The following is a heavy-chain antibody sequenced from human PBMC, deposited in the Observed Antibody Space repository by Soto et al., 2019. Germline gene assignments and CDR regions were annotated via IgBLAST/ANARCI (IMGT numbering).Heavy chain of an antibody. CDR2: IYPGDSDT. Sequence: GESLKSSCKGSGYSFINYWIGWVRQMPGKGLEWMGIIYPGDSDTRYSPSFQGQVTISADKSISTAYLQWSSLKASDTAMYYCVVSTNLNSWFDPWGQGTLVTVSS. J-gene: IGHJ5*02. CDR1: GYSFINYW. CDR3: VVSTNLNSWFDP. V-gene: IGHV5-51*01. D-gene: IGHD2-2*01.